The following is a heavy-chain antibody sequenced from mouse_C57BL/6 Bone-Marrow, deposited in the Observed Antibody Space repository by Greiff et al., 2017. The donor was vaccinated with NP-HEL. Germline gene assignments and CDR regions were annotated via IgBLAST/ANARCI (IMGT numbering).Heavy chain of an antibody. J-gene: IGHJ1*03. D-gene: IGHD1-1*01. CDR3: ARSRYGSPYWYFDV. V-gene: IGHV1-82*01. CDR1: GYAFSSSW. CDR2: IYPGDGDT. Sequence: VKVVESGPELVKPGASVKISCKASGYAFSSSWMNWVKQRPGKGLEWIGRIYPGDGDTNYNGKFKGTATLTADKSSSTAYMQLSSLTSEDSAVYFCARSRYGSPYWYFDVWGTGTTVTVSS.